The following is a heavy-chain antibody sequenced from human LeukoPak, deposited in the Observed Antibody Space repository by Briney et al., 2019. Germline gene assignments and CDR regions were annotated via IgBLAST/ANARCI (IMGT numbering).Heavy chain of an antibody. Sequence: GGSLRLSCAASGFTFSSYSMNWVRQAPGKGLEWVSYISSSSSTIYYADSVEGRFTISRDNAKNSLYLQMNSLRAEDTAVYYCARDYPGYGYWGQGTLVTVSS. CDR1: GFTFSSYS. CDR3: ARDYPGYGY. J-gene: IGHJ4*02. CDR2: ISSSSSTI. D-gene: IGHD2-15*01. V-gene: IGHV3-48*04.